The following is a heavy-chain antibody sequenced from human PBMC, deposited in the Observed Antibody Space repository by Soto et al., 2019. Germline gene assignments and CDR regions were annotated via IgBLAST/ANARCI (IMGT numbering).Heavy chain of an antibody. V-gene: IGHV4-34*01. J-gene: IGHJ4*02. CDR3: ARGQEGVVATH. CDR1: GGSFTGYY. CDR2: IKDGGST. D-gene: IGHD2-15*01. Sequence: QVQLQQWGAGLLKPSETLCLICAVNGGSFTGYYWSWVRQPPGKGLEWIGEIKDGGSTNYSPSLRSRVTISADTSKKQFSLKVTSVTAADTAVYYCARGQEGVVATHWDQGTLVTVSS.